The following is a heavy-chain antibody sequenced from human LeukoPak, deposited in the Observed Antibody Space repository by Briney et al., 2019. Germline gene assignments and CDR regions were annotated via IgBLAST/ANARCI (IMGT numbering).Heavy chain of an antibody. CDR1: GGSISSGGYS. D-gene: IGHD2-2*02. CDR2: IYHSGST. J-gene: IGHJ5*02. CDR3: ARTYCSSTSCYTGEGNWFDP. Sequence: SQTLSLTCAVSGGSISSGGYSWSWIRQPPGKGLERIGYIYHSGSTYYNPSLKSRVTISVDRSKNQFSLKLSSVTAADTAVYYCARTYCSSTSCYTGEGNWFDPWGQGTLVTVSS. V-gene: IGHV4-30-2*01.